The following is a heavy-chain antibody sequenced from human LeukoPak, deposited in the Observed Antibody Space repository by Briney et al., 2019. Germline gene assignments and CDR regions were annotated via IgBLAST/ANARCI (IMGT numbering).Heavy chain of an antibody. V-gene: IGHV1-69*04. CDR3: ARDVRIAVAGTFLDY. CDR1: GYTFTNYG. D-gene: IGHD6-19*01. J-gene: IGHJ4*02. Sequence: GASVKVSCKASGYTFTNYGISWVRQAPGQGLEWMGRIIPILGIANYAQKFQGRVTITADKSTSTAYMELSSLISEDTAVYYCARDVRIAVAGTFLDYWGQGTLVTVSS. CDR2: IIPILGIA.